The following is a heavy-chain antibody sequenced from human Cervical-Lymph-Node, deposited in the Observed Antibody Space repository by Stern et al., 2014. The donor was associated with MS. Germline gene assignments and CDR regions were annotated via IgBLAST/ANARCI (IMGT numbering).Heavy chain of an antibody. CDR3: VRENPSSRTYYGSWFDP. CDR2: PIPLLGVP. V-gene: IGHV1-69*04. D-gene: IGHD3-3*01. Sequence: QVQLVQSGPEVKEPGSLVKVSCKASGSSYTLSWVRQAPGRGFEWMGRPIPLLGVPNYAQNFQGRVTITADKFTSTTYMELSRLRTEDTAVYYCVRENPSSRTYYGSWFDPWGPGTLVTVSS. CDR1: GSSYT. J-gene: IGHJ5*02.